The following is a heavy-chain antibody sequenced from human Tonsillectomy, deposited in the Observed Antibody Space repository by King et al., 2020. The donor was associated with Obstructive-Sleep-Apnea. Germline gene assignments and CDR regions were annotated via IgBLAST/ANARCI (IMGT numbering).Heavy chain of an antibody. D-gene: IGHD2-15*01. CDR3: AIRYCSGGSCPPTHYYYYGMDV. V-gene: IGHV5-51*01. Sequence: VQLVESGAEVKKPGESLKISCKGSGYSFTSYWIGWVRQMPGKGLEWMGIIYPGDSDTRYSPSFQGQFTISADKSISTAYLQWSSLKASDTAMYYCAIRYCSGGSCPPTHYYYYGMDVWGQGTTVTVSS. J-gene: IGHJ6*02. CDR2: IYPGDSDT. CDR1: GYSFTSYW.